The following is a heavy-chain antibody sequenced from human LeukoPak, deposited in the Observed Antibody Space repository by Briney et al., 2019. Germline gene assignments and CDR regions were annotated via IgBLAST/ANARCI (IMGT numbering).Heavy chain of an antibody. V-gene: IGHV4-38-2*01. J-gene: IGHJ4*02. CDR2: IYHSGST. D-gene: IGHD3-16*01. Sequence: PSETLSLTCAVSGYSISGGYYWGWIRQPPGKGLEYIGSIYHSGSTYYNPSLKSRLTISVDTSKNNFSLKLSSVTAADTAVYYCARVRGDKPLDYWGQGTLVTVSS. CDR3: ARVRGDKPLDY. CDR1: GYSISGGYY.